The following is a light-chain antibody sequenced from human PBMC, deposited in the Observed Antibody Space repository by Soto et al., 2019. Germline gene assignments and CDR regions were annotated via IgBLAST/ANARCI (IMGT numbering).Light chain of an antibody. CDR1: SSDVGGYKY. J-gene: IGLJ3*02. V-gene: IGLV2-8*01. Sequence: QSALTQPPSASGSPGQSVTISCTGTSSDVGGYKYVSWYQQHPGKAPKLMIFEVSKRSSGVPGRFSGSKSGNTASLTVSGLQGEDEADYYCSSYSASNNYVVFGGGTKVTVL. CDR2: EVS. CDR3: SSYSASNNYVV.